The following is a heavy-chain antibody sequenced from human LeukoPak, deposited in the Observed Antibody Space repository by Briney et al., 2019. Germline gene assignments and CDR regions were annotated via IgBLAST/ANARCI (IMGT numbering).Heavy chain of an antibody. J-gene: IGHJ4*02. CDR3: ARGLRVGNTGYYFDY. V-gene: IGHV4-59*01. CDR1: GGSISSDY. D-gene: IGHD1-26*01. Sequence: PSETLSLTCTVSGGSISSDYWSWIRQPPGKGLEWIGYIYYSATTSYNASLKSRVTISVDTSKNQFSLNLNSVTAADTAVYYCARGLRVGNTGYYFDYWGQGTLVTVSS. CDR2: IYYSATT.